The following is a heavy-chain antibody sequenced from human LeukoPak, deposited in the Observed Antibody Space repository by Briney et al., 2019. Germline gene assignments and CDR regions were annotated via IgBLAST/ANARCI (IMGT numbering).Heavy chain of an antibody. V-gene: IGHV4-38-2*02. Sequence: SETLSLTCTVSGYSISSGYYWGWIRQPPGKGLEWIGSIYHSGSTYYNPSLKSRVTISVDTSKNQFSLKLSSVTAADTAVYYCARRTAMVPSSFDYWGQGTLVTVSS. D-gene: IGHD5-18*01. CDR1: GYSISSGYY. CDR2: IYHSGST. J-gene: IGHJ4*02. CDR3: ARRTAMVPSSFDY.